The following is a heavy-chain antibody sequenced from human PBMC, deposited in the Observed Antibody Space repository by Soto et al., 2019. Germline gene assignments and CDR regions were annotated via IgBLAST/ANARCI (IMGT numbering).Heavy chain of an antibody. CDR2: IYYSGST. J-gene: IGHJ5*02. Sequence: SSETLSLTCTVPGGSISSSSYYWGWIRQPPGKGLEWIGSIYYSGSTYYNPSLKSRVTISVDTSKNQFSLKLSSVTAADTAVYYCARHSKMDWFDPWGQGTLVTVSS. D-gene: IGHD2-8*01. CDR3: ARHSKMDWFDP. CDR1: GGSISSSSYY. V-gene: IGHV4-39*01.